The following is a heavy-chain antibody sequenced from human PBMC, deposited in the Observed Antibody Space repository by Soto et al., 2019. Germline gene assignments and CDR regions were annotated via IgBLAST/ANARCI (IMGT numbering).Heavy chain of an antibody. D-gene: IGHD4-17*01. V-gene: IGHV4-31*03. Sequence: QVQLQESGPGLVKPSQTLSLTCTVSGGSISSGGYYWSWIRQHPGKGLEWIGYIYYSGSTYYNPSLKSRVTISVDTSKNQFSLKLSSVTAADTAVYYCASAPRGAHDYGDYAPLGYYGMDVWGQGTTVTVSS. CDR2: IYYSGST. CDR1: GGSISSGGYY. J-gene: IGHJ6*02. CDR3: ASAPRGAHDYGDYAPLGYYGMDV.